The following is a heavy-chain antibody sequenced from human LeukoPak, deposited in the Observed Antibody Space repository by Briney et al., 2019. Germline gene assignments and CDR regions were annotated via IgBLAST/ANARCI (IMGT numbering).Heavy chain of an antibody. CDR1: GDSMNGHF. CDR3: ACYNFVGRTFDC. Sequence: SETLSLTCSVSGDSMNGHFWSWIRQSPGKGLEWIGNVHYSLPSNFSPSLKSRVTISIDTSRSQFSLKLGTVTAADTAVYYCACYNFVGRTFDCWGQGTLVTVSS. D-gene: IGHD5-24*01. J-gene: IGHJ4*02. CDR2: VHYSLPS. V-gene: IGHV4-59*11.